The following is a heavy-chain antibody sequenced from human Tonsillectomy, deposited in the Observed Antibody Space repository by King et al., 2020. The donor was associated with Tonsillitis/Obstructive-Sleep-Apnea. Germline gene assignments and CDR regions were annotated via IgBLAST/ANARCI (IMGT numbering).Heavy chain of an antibody. CDR1: GFSFSSYD. J-gene: IGHJ4*02. V-gene: IGHV3-23*04. CDR3: AKDYGGNSPWA. Sequence: VQLVESGGGLVQPGGSVRLSCAASGFSFSSYDMTWVRQAPGKGLEWVSSISGSGGTTYYADSVKGRFTISRDNSKNTLYLQMNSLRAEDTAVYFCAKDYGGNSPWAGGQGTLVTVSS. CDR2: ISGSGGTT. D-gene: IGHD4-23*01.